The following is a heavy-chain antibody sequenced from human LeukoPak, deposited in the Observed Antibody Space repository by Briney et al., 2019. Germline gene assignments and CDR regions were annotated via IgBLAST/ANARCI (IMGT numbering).Heavy chain of an antibody. J-gene: IGHJ4*02. CDR1: GGSISTYY. V-gene: IGHV4-59*08. Sequence: SETLSLTCTVSGGSISTYYWSWIRQPPGKGLEWIGYIYYTGSTNYNPSLKSRVTISVDTSKNQFSLKLSSVTAADTAVYYCARGDSYYFAYWGQGTLVTVSS. CDR3: ARGDSYYFAY. D-gene: IGHD2-15*01. CDR2: IYYTGST.